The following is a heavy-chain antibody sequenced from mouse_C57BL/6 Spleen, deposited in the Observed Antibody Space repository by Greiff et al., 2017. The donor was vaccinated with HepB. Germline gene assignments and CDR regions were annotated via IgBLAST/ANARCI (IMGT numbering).Heavy chain of an antibody. CDR2: IDPSDSET. CDR3: ARGALRQLSLYYFDY. Sequence: VQLQQPGAELVRPGSSVKLSCKASGYTFTSYWMHWVKQRPIQGLEWIGNIDPSDSETHYNQKFKDKATLTVDKSSSTAYMQLSSLTSEDSAVYYCARGALRQLSLYYFDYWGQGTTLTVSS. CDR1: GYTFTSYW. V-gene: IGHV1-52*01. D-gene: IGHD3-2*02. J-gene: IGHJ2*01.